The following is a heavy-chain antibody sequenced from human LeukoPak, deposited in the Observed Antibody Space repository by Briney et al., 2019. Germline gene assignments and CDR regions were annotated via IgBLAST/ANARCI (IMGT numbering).Heavy chain of an antibody. D-gene: IGHD2-15*01. CDR2: ISRNSGSI. Sequence: PGRSLRRYCAASGFTFDDYAMHWVRHAPGKGLEWVSGISRNSGSIAYADSVKGRFTISRDNAKNSLYLQMNSLRAEDMALYYCASQKLGYCSGGSCYGDAFDIWGQGTMVTVSS. CDR1: GFTFDDYA. V-gene: IGHV3-9*03. J-gene: IGHJ3*02. CDR3: ASQKLGYCSGGSCYGDAFDI.